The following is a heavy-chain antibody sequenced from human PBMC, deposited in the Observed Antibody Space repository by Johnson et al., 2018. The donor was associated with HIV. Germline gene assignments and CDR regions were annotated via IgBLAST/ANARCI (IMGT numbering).Heavy chain of an antibody. CDR1: GFNFSTHA. D-gene: IGHD1-26*01. V-gene: IGHV3-23*04. J-gene: IGHJ3*02. Sequence: VQLVESGGGLVQPGGSLRLSCAASGFNFSTHAMSWVRQAPGKGLEWVSGISGSGGSTYYADSVKGRFTISRDNSKNTLYLQMNSLKTEDTAVYYCTTHSGSYDFDIWGQGTMVTVSS. CDR2: ISGSGGST. CDR3: TTHSGSYDFDI.